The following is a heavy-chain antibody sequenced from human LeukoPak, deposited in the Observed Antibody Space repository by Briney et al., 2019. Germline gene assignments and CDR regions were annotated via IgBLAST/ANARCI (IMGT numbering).Heavy chain of an antibody. Sequence: SGTLSLTCAVSGGSISSSNWWSWVRQPPGKGLEWIGEIYHSGSTNYNPSLKSRVTISVDKSKNQSSLKLSSVTAADTAVYYCARGDSSSWFDYGMDVWGQGTTVTVSS. J-gene: IGHJ6*02. CDR1: GGSISSSNW. CDR2: IYHSGST. CDR3: ARGDSSSWFDYGMDV. V-gene: IGHV4-4*02. D-gene: IGHD6-13*01.